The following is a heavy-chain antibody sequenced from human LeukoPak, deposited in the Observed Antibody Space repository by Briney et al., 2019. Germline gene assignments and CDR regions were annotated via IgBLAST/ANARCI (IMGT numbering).Heavy chain of an antibody. D-gene: IGHD2-15*01. CDR3: ARESTKYCSGGTCFWRSDAFDI. CDR2: ISSSDTTI. CDR1: GFTFSSYE. Sequence: PGGSLRLSCAASGFTFSSYEMNWVRQAPGKGLEWISYISSSDTTIYYADSVKGRFTISRDNAKYSLYLQVNSLRAEDTAVYYCARESTKYCSGGTCFWRSDAFDIWGQGTMVTVSS. V-gene: IGHV3-48*03. J-gene: IGHJ3*02.